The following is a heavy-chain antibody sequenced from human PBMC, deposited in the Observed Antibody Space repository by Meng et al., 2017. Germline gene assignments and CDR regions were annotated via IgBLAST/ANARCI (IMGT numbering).Heavy chain of an antibody. V-gene: IGHV3-30*07. CDR2: ISYDGSNK. CDR1: GFTFSSYA. J-gene: IGHJ3*02. D-gene: IGHD5-18*01. CDR3: ARGGVDTAMVPAAFDI. Sequence: GESLKISCAASGFTFSSYAMHWVRQAPGKGLEWVAVISYDGSNKYYADSVKGRFTISRDNSKNTLYLQMNSLRAEDTAVYYCARGGVDTAMVPAAFDIWGQGTMVTVSS.